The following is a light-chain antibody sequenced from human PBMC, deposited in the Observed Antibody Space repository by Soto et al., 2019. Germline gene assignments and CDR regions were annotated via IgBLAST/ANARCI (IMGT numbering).Light chain of an antibody. CDR1: SSDVGGYNY. CDR2: EVS. V-gene: IGLV2-8*01. Sequence: QSALTQPPSASGSPGQSVTISCTGTSSDVGGYNYVSWYQQHPGKAPKLMIYEVSKRPSGVPDRFSGSKSGNTGSLTVSGLQAEDEADYYCSSYAGSKNLGVFGGGTKVTVL. CDR3: SSYAGSKNLGV. J-gene: IGLJ2*01.